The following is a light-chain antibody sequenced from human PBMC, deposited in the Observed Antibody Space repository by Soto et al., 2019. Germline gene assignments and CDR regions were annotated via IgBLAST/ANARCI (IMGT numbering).Light chain of an antibody. CDR1: CSDVGAYNF. V-gene: IGLV2-14*03. CDR3: SSYTTSNTLV. J-gene: IGLJ2*01. CDR2: DVT. Sequence: QSVLTQPASVSGSPGQSITISCTGTCSDVGAYNFVSWYQQHPGKAPKLMIYDVTNRPSGVSSRFSGSKSGNTASLAISGLQAEDEADYYCSSYTTSNTLVFGGGTKLTVL.